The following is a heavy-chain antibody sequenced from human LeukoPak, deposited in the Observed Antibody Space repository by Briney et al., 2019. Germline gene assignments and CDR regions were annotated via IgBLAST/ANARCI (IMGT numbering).Heavy chain of an antibody. CDR2: IYYSGST. J-gene: IGHJ4*02. CDR3: ARHHSSSWYFGDY. Sequence: KPSETLSLTCTVSGGSISSSSYYWGWIRQPPGKGLEWIGSIYYSGSTYYNPSLKSRVTISVDTSKNQFSLKLSSVTAADTAVYYCARHHSSSWYFGDYWGQGTLVTVSS. D-gene: IGHD6-13*01. CDR1: GGSISSSSYY. V-gene: IGHV4-39*01.